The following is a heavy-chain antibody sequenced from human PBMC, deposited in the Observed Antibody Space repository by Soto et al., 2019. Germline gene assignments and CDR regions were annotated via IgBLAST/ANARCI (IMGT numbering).Heavy chain of an antibody. CDR2: INAGNGDT. V-gene: IGHV1-3*01. J-gene: IGHJ5*02. D-gene: IGHD2-2*01. CDR1: GYNFSSYA. Sequence: QVQLVQSGAEVKKPGASVKVSCKAYGYNFSSYAVHWVRQAPGQSLEWIGWINAGNGDTKYSQKCHCRVTLTIDTTANTAYMDLSSLRSEDTAVYYFTRVKRYTADIVAVPAVMFVDWFVPFGQGTLVTVSS. CDR3: TRVKRYTADIVAVPAVMFVDWFVP.